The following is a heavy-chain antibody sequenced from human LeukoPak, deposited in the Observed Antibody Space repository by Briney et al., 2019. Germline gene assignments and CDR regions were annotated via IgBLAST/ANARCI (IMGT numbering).Heavy chain of an antibody. CDR1: GGSNSSSTYY. J-gene: IGHJ4*02. Sequence: SETLSLTCTVSGGSNSSSTYYWVWIRQPPGKGLEWIGSIYYNGRTYNNSSLKSRATISVDTSKNQFSLNLSSVPAADTAVYYCARSRDGYNLFDYWGQGTLVTVSS. D-gene: IGHD5-24*01. V-gene: IGHV4-39*01. CDR2: IYYNGRT. CDR3: ARSRDGYNLFDY.